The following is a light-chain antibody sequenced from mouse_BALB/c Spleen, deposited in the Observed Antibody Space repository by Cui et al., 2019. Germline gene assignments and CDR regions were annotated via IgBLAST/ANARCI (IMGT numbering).Light chain of an antibody. Sequence: QIVLTQSPAIMSASLGEEITLTCSASSSVSYMHWYQQKSGTSPKLLIYSTSNLASGVPSRFRGSGSGTFYSLTISSVEAEDAADYYCHQWSSWTFGGGTKLEIK. V-gene: IGKV4-80*01. J-gene: IGKJ1*01. CDR1: SSVSY. CDR3: HQWSSWT. CDR2: STS.